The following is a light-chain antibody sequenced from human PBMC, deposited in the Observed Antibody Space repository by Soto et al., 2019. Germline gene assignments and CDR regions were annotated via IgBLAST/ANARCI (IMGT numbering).Light chain of an antibody. CDR1: SSDVGSYSY. CDR3: SSYAGSNNFVI. J-gene: IGLJ2*01. CDR2: EVT. V-gene: IGLV2-8*01. Sequence: QSALTQPPSASGSPEQSVTISCTGTSSDVGSYSYVSWYQQHPGKAPKLMIYEVTKRPSGVPDRFSGSKSGNTASLTVSGLQAEDEADYYCSSYAGSNNFVIFGGGTKLTVL.